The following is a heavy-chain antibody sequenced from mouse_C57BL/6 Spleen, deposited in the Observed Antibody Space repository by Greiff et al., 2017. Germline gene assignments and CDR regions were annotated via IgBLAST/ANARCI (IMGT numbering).Heavy chain of an antibody. CDR1: GYTFTSYW. J-gene: IGHJ3*01. V-gene: IGHV1-53*01. CDR2: INPSNGGT. Sequence: QVHVKQPGTELVKPGASVKLSCKASGYTFTSYWMHWVKQRPGQGLEWIGNINPSNGGTNYNEKFKSKATLTVDKSSSTAYMQLSSLTCEDSAVYYCARYRDWDGAGFAYWGQGTLVTVSA. D-gene: IGHD4-1*01. CDR3: ARYRDWDGAGFAY.